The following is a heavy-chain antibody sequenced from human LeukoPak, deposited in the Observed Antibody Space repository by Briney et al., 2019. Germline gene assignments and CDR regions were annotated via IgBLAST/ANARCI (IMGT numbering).Heavy chain of an antibody. CDR2: IYYSGST. CDR3: ARVYSSGWFDY. CDR1: GGSISSSRYY. V-gene: IGHV4-39*01. D-gene: IGHD6-19*01. J-gene: IGHJ4*02. Sequence: MASETLSLTCTVSGGSISSSRYYWGWIRQPPGKGLEWIGSIYYSGSTYYNPSLKSRVTISVDTSKNQFSLKQSSVTASDTAVYYCARVYSSGWFDYWGQGTLVTVSS.